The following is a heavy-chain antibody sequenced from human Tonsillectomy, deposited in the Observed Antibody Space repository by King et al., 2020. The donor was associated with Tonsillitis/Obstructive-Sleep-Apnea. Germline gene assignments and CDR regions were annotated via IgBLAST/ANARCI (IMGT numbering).Heavy chain of an antibody. CDR1: GFTFDDYA. Sequence: DVQLVESGGGLVQPGRSLRLSCAASGFTFDDYAMHWVRQAPGKGLEWGSSISWNGGIIGYADSVRGRFTISRDNARNSLYLQMNSLRAEDTALYYCAKDQIIGTAGAPGDAFDIWGQGTMATVSS. V-gene: IGHV3-9*01. CDR2: ISWNGGII. CDR3: AKDQIIGTAGAPGDAFDI. D-gene: IGHD6-13*01. J-gene: IGHJ3*02.